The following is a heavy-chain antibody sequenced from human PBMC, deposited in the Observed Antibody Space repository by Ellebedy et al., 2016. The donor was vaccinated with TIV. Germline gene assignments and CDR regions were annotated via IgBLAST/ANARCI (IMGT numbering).Heavy chain of an antibody. CDR3: AKGGRSSWYVDY. Sequence: GGSLRLXXATSGFTFITYGMHWVRQAPGKGLEWVAFISYDGGHKYYADSVKGRFTISRDNSKNTVNLQMNSLRAEDTAVYYCAKGGRSSWYVDYWGQGTLVTVSS. CDR2: ISYDGGHK. CDR1: GFTFITYG. V-gene: IGHV3-30*18. D-gene: IGHD6-13*01. J-gene: IGHJ4*02.